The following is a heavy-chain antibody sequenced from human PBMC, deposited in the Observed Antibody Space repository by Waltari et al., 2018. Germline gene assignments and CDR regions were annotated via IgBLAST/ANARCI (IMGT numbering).Heavy chain of an antibody. Sequence: QVQLQQWGAGLLKPSETLSLTCAVYGGSFSGYYWSWIRQPPGKGLEWIGEINHSGRTNYYPSLKSRVTISVDTSKNQFSLKLSSVTAADTAVYYCAGGYYFDYWGQGTLVTVSS. V-gene: IGHV4-34*01. CDR1: GGSFSGYY. J-gene: IGHJ4*02. CDR2: INHSGRT. CDR3: AGGYYFDY.